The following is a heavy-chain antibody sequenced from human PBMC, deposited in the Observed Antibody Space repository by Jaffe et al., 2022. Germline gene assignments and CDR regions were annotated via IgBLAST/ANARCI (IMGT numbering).Heavy chain of an antibody. D-gene: IGHD1-26*01. CDR3: ARAKTWGIVGTHHDALDI. J-gene: IGHJ3*02. Sequence: EVQLVESGGGLVQPGGSLRLSCAASGFTFSSYWMHWVRQAPGKGLVWVSRINSDGSDTNYADSVKGRFTISRDNAKNTLYLQMNSLRAEDTAVYYCARAKTWGIVGTHHDALDIWGQGTMVTVSS. V-gene: IGHV3-74*01. CDR2: INSDGSDT. CDR1: GFTFSSYW.